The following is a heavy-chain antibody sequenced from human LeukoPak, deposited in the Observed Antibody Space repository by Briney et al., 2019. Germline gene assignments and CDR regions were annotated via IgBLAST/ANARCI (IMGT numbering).Heavy chain of an antibody. CDR3: ARGTRRMITMVRGNWFDP. Sequence: KTSETLSLTCTVSGGSISSGSYYWSWIRQPAGKGLEWIGRIYTSGSTNYNPSLKSRVTISVDTSKNQFSLKLSSVTAADTAVYYCARGTRRMITMVRGNWFDPWGQGTLVTVSS. J-gene: IGHJ5*02. CDR1: GGSISSGSYY. D-gene: IGHD3-10*01. V-gene: IGHV4-61*02. CDR2: IYTSGST.